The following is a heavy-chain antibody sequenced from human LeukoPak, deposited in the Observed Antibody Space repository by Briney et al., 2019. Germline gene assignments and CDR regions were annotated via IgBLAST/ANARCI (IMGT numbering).Heavy chain of an antibody. CDR2: ISYDGSNK. CDR3: ARFAVLRYFGWLVPAPDDYYGMDV. J-gene: IGHJ6*02. V-gene: IGHV3-30*04. D-gene: IGHD3-9*01. CDR1: GFTFSSYA. Sequence: GGSVRLSCAASGFTFSSYAMHWVRQAPGQGLEWVAVISYDGSNKYYADSVKGRFTISRDNSKNTLYLQMNSLRAEDTAVYYCARFAVLRYFGWLVPAPDDYYGMDVWGQGTTVTVSS.